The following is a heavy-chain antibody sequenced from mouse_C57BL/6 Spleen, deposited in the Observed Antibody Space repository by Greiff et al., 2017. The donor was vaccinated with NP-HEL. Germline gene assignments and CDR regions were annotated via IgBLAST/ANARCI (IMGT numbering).Heavy chain of an antibody. Sequence: VQLQQSGAELARPGASVKLSCKASGYTFTSYGISWVKQRTGQGLEWIGEIYPRSGNTYYNEKFKGKATLTADKSSSTAYMELRSLTSEDSAVYFCASVGDYYGSSSYYFDYWGQGTTLTVSS. D-gene: IGHD1-1*01. CDR2: IYPRSGNT. CDR3: ASVGDYYGSSSYYFDY. CDR1: GYTFTSYG. J-gene: IGHJ2*01. V-gene: IGHV1-81*01.